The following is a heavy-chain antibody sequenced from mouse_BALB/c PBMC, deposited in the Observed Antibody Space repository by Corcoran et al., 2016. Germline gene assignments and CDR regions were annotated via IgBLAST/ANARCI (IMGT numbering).Heavy chain of an antibody. J-gene: IGHJ4*01. CDR1: GYTFTNNG. CDR2: INTYTGEP. CDR3: AREPYAMYF. Sequence: QIQLVQSGPELKKHGETVKISCKASGYTFTNNGMNWVKQAPGKGLKWMGWINTYTGEPTYADDFKGRFAFSLETSASTTYLQINNLNNEDTATYFSAREPYAMYFWGQGTSVTVSS. V-gene: IGHV9-3-1*01.